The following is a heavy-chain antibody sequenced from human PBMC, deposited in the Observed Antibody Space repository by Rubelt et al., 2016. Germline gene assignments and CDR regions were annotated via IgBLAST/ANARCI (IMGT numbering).Heavy chain of an antibody. D-gene: IGHD2-15*01. Sequence: GKKPGASVKVSCKASGYTFTSYYMHWVRQAPGQGLEWMGIINPSGGSTSYAQKFQGRVTMTRDTSTSTVYMELSSLRSEDTAVYYCAIVLGVVNWFDPWGQGTLVTVSS. CDR2: INPSGGST. J-gene: IGHJ5*02. V-gene: IGHV1-46*01. CDR1: GYTFTSYY. CDR3: AIVLGVVNWFDP.